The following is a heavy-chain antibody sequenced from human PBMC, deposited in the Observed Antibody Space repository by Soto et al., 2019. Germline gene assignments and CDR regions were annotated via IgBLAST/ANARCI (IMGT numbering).Heavy chain of an antibody. CDR3: TTEGDSYGRFDY. Sequence: GGSLRLSCAASGFTFSNAWMNWVRQAPGKGLEWVGRIQSKTDGGATDYAAPVKGRFTISRDDSKSTLYLQMNSLKTEDTAVYYCTTEGDSYGRFDYWGQGTLVTVSS. V-gene: IGHV3-15*07. CDR1: GFTFSNAW. CDR2: IQSKTDGGAT. J-gene: IGHJ4*02. D-gene: IGHD5-18*01.